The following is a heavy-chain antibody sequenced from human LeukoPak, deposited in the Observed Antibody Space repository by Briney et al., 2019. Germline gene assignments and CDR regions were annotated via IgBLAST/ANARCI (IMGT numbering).Heavy chain of an antibody. J-gene: IGHJ3*02. Sequence: SETLSLTCTVPGGSISSGSYYWSWIRQPAGKGLEWIGRIYTSGSTNYNPSLKSRVTISVDTSKNQFSLKLSSVTAADTAVYYCARPDGNAFDIWGQGTMVTVSS. D-gene: IGHD2-15*01. CDR1: GGSISSGSYY. CDR3: ARPDGNAFDI. V-gene: IGHV4-61*02. CDR2: IYTSGST.